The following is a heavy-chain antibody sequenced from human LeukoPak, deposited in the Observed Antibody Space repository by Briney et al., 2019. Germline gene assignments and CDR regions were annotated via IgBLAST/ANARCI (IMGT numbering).Heavy chain of an antibody. CDR3: AREGNYYFDY. D-gene: IGHD1-7*01. CDR1: GFTFSSYS. CDR2: ISSSSSYI. Sequence: PGGSLRLSCAASGFTFSSYSMNWVRQAPGKGLEWVSSISSSSSYIYYADLVKGRFTISRDNAKNSLILQMNSLRAEDTAVYYCAREGNYYFDYWGQGTLVTVSS. J-gene: IGHJ4*02. V-gene: IGHV3-21*01.